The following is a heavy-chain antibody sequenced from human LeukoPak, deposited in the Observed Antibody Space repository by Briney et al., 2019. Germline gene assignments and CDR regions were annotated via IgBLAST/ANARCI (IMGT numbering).Heavy chain of an antibody. CDR3: AKGPNAPTYYYYYMDV. CDR1: GFTFSSYA. Sequence: GGSLRLSCAASGFTFSSYAMSWVRQAPGKGLEWVSAISGSGGSTYYADSVKGRFTISRDNSKNTLNLQMNSLRAEDTAVYYCAKGPNAPTYYYYYMDVWGKGTTVTVSS. J-gene: IGHJ6*03. D-gene: IGHD2-2*01. CDR2: ISGSGGST. V-gene: IGHV3-23*01.